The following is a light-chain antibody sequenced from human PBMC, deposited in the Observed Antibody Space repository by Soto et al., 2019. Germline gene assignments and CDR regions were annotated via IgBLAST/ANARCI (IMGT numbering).Light chain of an antibody. CDR3: QQSYNTPSVT. CDR1: QSISSY. CDR2: AAS. V-gene: IGKV1-39*01. J-gene: IGKJ5*01. Sequence: DIQMTQSPSSLSASVGDRVTITCRASQSISSYLNWYQQKPGKAPKLLIYAASSLQSGVPSRFSGSGSGTDFTLTISSLQPEDFATYYCQQSYNTPSVTCGQGTRLEIK.